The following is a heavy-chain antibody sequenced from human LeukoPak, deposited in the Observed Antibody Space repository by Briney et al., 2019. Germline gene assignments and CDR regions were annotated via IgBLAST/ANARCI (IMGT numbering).Heavy chain of an antibody. J-gene: IGHJ2*01. CDR3: AKGNWGERLDWYFDL. V-gene: IGHV3-23*01. Sequence: GGSLRLSCAATGVTLSSYAMTWVRQAAGEGLEWVSTISGSGGNTYYADCVEGWFTISRENAKNTLYLQMNSLRAEDTAVYYCAKGNWGERLDWYFDLWGRGTLVTVSS. CDR1: GVTLSSYA. D-gene: IGHD1-26*01. CDR2: ISGSGGNT.